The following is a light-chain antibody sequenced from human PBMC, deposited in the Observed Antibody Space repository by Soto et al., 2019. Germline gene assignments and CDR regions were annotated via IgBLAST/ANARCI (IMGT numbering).Light chain of an antibody. CDR3: SSYTSSSTPYV. Sequence: SVVTQPASLSGSPGQSITLSCTGTSSDVGGYNYVSWYQQHPVKAPKLMIYDVTNRPSGVSDRFSGSKSGNTASLTISGLQAEDEADYYCSSYTSSSTPYVFGTGTKVTVL. V-gene: IGLV2-14*01. J-gene: IGLJ1*01. CDR2: DVT. CDR1: SSDVGGYNY.